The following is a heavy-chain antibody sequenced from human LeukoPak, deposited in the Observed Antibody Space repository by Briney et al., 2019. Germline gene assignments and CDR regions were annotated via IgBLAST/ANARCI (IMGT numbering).Heavy chain of an antibody. Sequence: ASVKVSCKASGYTFTGYFMHWVRQAPGQGLEWMGWMNPNSGNTGYAQKFQGRVTMTRNTSISTAYMELSSLRSEDTAVYYCARGSHSYYYYYYYMDVWGKGTTVTISS. V-gene: IGHV1-8*02. CDR3: ARGSHSYYYYYYYMDV. D-gene: IGHD2-21*01. CDR1: GYTFTGYF. J-gene: IGHJ6*03. CDR2: MNPNSGNT.